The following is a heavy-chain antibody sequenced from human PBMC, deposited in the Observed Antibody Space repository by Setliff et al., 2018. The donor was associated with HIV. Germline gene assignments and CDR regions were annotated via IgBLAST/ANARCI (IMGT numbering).Heavy chain of an antibody. CDR1: GFTFRSFG. J-gene: IGHJ4*02. Sequence: GGSLRLSCAASGFTFRSFGMHWVRQTPGKGLEWVGCIRSKAYGATTEYAASVKGRFTISRDDSKSIVYLQMNSLKAEDTAVYYCTSGEYSWGQGTLVTVSS. CDR3: TSGEYS. D-gene: IGHD3-10*01. CDR2: IRSKAYGATT. V-gene: IGHV3-49*04.